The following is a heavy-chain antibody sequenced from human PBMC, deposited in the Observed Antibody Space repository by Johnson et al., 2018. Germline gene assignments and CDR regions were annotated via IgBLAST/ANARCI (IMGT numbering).Heavy chain of an antibody. CDR3: ARDGRYYYDSSGYYYYYHYMDV. J-gene: IGHJ6*03. D-gene: IGHD3-22*01. V-gene: IGHV3-30*01. Sequence: YYADSVKGRFTISRDNSKNTLYLQMNSLRAEDTAVYYCARDGRYYYDSSGYYYYYHYMDVWGKGTTVTVSS.